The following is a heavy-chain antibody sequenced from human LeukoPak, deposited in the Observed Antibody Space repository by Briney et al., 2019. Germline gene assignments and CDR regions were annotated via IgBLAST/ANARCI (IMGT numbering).Heavy chain of an antibody. J-gene: IGHJ4*02. CDR2: IYYRGNT. V-gene: IGHV4-59*01. D-gene: IGHD6-6*01. Sequence: SETLSLTCTVSGDSISTYYWSWIRQPPGKGLEWIGYIYYRGNTNYNPSLKSRVIISIDTSKNQFSLKMSSVTAADTAVYFCARDSPPQYASSSAGFDYWGQGTLVTVSS. CDR3: ARDSPPQYASSSAGFDY. CDR1: GDSISTYY.